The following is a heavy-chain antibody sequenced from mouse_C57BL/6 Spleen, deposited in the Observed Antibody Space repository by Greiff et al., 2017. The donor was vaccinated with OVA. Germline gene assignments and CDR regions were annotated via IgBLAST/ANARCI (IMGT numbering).Heavy chain of an antibody. CDR1: GYTFTSYG. Sequence: VQLQESGAELARPGASVKLSCKASGYTFTSYGISWVKQRTGQGLEWIGEIYPRSGNTYYNEKFKGKATLTADKSSSTAYMELRSLTSEDSAVYFCARPYGYDDGFAYWGQGTLVTVSA. V-gene: IGHV1-81*01. CDR2: IYPRSGNT. CDR3: ARPYGYDDGFAY. J-gene: IGHJ3*01. D-gene: IGHD2-2*01.